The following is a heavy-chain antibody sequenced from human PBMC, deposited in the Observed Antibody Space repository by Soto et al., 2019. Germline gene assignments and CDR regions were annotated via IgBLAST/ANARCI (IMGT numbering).Heavy chain of an antibody. J-gene: IGHJ5*02. CDR1: GFTFSSYS. CDR3: AKDESGYSYPQYWFDP. Sequence: LRLSCAASGFTFSSYSMNWVRQAPGKGLEWVSYISSSSSTTYYADSVKGRFTISRDNSKNTLYLQMNSLRAEDAAVYYCAKDESGYSYPQYWFDPWGQGTLVTVSS. D-gene: IGHD5-18*01. V-gene: IGHV3-48*01. CDR2: ISSSSSTT.